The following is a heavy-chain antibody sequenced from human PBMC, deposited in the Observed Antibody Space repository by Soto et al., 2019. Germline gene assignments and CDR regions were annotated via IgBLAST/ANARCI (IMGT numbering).Heavy chain of an antibody. J-gene: IGHJ6*02. CDR1: GGSISSGDYY. V-gene: IGHV4-30-4*01. CDR2: IYYSGST. D-gene: IGHD3-3*01. Sequence: PSETLSLTCTVSGGSISSGDYYRSWIRQPPGKGLEWIGYIYYSGSTYYNPSLKSRVTISVDTSKNQFSLKLSSVTAAVTAVYYCARDRRGITIFGVVKYYYGMDVWGQGTTVTVSS. CDR3: ARDRRGITIFGVVKYYYGMDV.